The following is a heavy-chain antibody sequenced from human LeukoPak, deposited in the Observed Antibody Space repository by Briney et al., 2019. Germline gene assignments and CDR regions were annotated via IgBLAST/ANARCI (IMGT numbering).Heavy chain of an antibody. J-gene: IGHJ6*03. D-gene: IGHD3-10*01. V-gene: IGHV1-18*01. CDR2: ISAYNVNT. Sequence: ASVKVSRTASGYTFTSYVISWVRQAPGQGLEWIGWISAYNVNTNYAQNIQGRVTITTDTSTSTAYMELRRMRSDDTAVYYCARGGASGSHWAHTYYYYMDVWGKGTTVTVSS. CDR3: ARGGASGSHWAHTYYYYMDV. CDR1: GYTFTSYV.